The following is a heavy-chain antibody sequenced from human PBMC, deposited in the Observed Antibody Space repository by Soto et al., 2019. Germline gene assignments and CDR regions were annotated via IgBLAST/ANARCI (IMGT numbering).Heavy chain of an antibody. V-gene: IGHV7-4-1*01. Sequence: GASVKVSCKASGYTFTSYAMNWVRQAPGQGLEWMGWINTNTGNPTYAQGFTGRFVFSLDTSVSSAYLQICSLKAEDTAVYYCARAHVTAMANYYYYYGMDVWGQGTTVTVSS. CDR3: ARAHVTAMANYYYYYGMDV. CDR1: GYTFTSYA. J-gene: IGHJ6*02. D-gene: IGHD5-18*01. CDR2: INTNTGNP.